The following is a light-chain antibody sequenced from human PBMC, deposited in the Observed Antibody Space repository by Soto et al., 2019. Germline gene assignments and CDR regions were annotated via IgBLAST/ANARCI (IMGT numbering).Light chain of an antibody. V-gene: IGKV1-5*03. CDR3: QHYNSYSEE. Sequence: DIQMTQSPSTLPASVGDRVTITCRASQTISSWLAWYQQKPGKAPKLLIYKASTLKSGVPSRFSGSGSGTEFTLTISSLQPDDFATYYCQHYNSYSEEFGQGTKV. J-gene: IGKJ1*01. CDR2: KAS. CDR1: QTISSW.